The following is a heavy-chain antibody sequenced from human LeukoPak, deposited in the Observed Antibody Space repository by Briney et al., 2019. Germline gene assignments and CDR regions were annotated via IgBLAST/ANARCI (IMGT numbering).Heavy chain of an antibody. D-gene: IGHD3-3*01. J-gene: IGHJ3*02. CDR2: INPDSGGP. Sequence: ASVKVSCKASGYTFTDYYMHWVRQAPGQGFEWMGWINPDSGGPYYTQKFQGRVTMTRDTSMATAYMELSSLRSDDTAVYYCARDSPRESLKSISDIWGQGTMVTVSS. V-gene: IGHV1-2*02. CDR3: ARDSPRESLKSISDI. CDR1: GYTFTDYY.